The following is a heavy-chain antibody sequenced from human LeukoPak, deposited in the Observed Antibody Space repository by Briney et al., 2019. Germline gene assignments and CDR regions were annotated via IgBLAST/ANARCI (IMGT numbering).Heavy chain of an antibody. CDR1: GGSFSGYY. V-gene: IGHV4-34*01. CDR2: INHSGST. D-gene: IGHD3-3*01. Sequence: SETLSLTCAVYGGSFSGYYWSWIRQPPGKALEWIGEINHSGSTNFNPSLKSRVTISVDTSKNQFSLKLSSVTAADTAVYYCARGRITIFGVVSLFDYWGQGTLVTVSS. J-gene: IGHJ4*02. CDR3: ARGRITIFGVVSLFDY.